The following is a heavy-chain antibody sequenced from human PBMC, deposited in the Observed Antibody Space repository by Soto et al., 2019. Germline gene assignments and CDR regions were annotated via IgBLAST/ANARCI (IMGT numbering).Heavy chain of an antibody. CDR3: ARGRYGDY. CDR1: GYTFTSYG. Sequence: QVHLVQSGAEVKKPGASVKVSCKASGYTFTSYGITWVRQAPGQGLEWMGWISAHNGNTDYAQKFQGRVIVTRDTSTSIAYMELRSLISDDTAVYYCARGRYGDYWGQGALVTVSS. CDR2: ISAHNGNT. J-gene: IGHJ4*02. D-gene: IGHD1-1*01. V-gene: IGHV1-18*01.